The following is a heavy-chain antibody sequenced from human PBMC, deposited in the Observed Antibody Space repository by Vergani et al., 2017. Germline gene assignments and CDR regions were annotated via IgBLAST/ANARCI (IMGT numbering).Heavy chain of an antibody. J-gene: IGHJ4*02. Sequence: EVQLVQSGAEVIQPGESLKISCKASGYTFTSYWIGWVRQRPGKGLEWMGIIYPDDSDTRYSPSFQGHVTISADKSVSTTYLHWSSLKASDTAMYYCARLWGGFDSWGQGTLVTVSS. CDR2: IYPDDSDT. D-gene: IGHD3-16*01. V-gene: IGHV5-51*01. CDR1: GYTFTSYW. CDR3: ARLWGGFDS.